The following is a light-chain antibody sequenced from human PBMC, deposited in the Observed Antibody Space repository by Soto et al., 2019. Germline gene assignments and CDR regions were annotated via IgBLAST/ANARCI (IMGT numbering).Light chain of an antibody. Sequence: QSVLTQPPSVSAAPGQQISISCSGSSSNVGTNYVSSYQQLQGAAPNLLIYDNSLRPSGIPDRLSGSKSGTSATPGISGRHHGDEAAYYCGTWYTSLSGVVLGGGTKLTVL. CDR1: SSNVGTNY. CDR3: GTWYTSLSGVV. CDR2: DNS. J-gene: IGLJ2*01. V-gene: IGLV1-51*01.